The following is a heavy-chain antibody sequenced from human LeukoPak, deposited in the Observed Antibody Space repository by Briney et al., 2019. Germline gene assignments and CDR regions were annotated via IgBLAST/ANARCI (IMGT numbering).Heavy chain of an antibody. D-gene: IGHD3-3*01. CDR1: GFTFSSYW. CDR3: ARGLDFWSGYRYYYYYYYMDV. CDR2: IKQDGSEK. Sequence: GGSLRLSCAASGFTFSSYWMSWVRQAPGKGLEWVANIKQDGSEKYYVDSVKGRFTISRDNAKNSLYLQMNSLRAEDTAVYYCARGLDFWSGYRYYYYYYYMDVWGKGTTVTVSS. V-gene: IGHV3-7*01. J-gene: IGHJ6*03.